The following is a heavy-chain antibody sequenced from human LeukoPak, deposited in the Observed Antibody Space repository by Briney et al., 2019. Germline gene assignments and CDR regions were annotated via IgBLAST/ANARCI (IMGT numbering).Heavy chain of an antibody. CDR3: ARDEIIAVAERSLDY. CDR2: ISAYNGNT. J-gene: IGHJ4*02. Sequence: ASVKVSCMASGYTFTSYGISWVRQAPGQGLEWMGWISAYNGNTNYAQKLQGRVTMTTDTSTSTAYMELRSLRSDDTAVYYCARDEIIAVAERSLDYWGQGTLVTVSS. CDR1: GYTFTSYG. V-gene: IGHV1-18*01. D-gene: IGHD6-19*01.